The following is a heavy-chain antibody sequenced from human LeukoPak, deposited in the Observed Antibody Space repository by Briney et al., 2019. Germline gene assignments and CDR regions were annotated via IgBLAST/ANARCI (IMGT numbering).Heavy chain of an antibody. CDR3: AKGVVVVPAARKTPYFDY. V-gene: IGHV3-23*01. CDR2: ISGSGGST. D-gene: IGHD2-2*01. CDR1: GFTFSSYA. Sequence: GGSLRLSCAASGFTFSSYAMSWVRQAPGKGLEWVSAISGSGGSTYYADSVKGRFTISRDNSKNTLYLQMNSLRAEDTAVYYCAKGVVVVPAARKTPYFDYWGQGTLVTVSS. J-gene: IGHJ4*02.